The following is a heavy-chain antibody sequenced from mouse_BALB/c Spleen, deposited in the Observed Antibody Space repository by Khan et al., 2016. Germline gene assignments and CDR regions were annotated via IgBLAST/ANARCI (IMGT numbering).Heavy chain of an antibody. J-gene: IGHJ4*01. V-gene: IGHV1-9*01. Sequence: QVQLKQSGAELMKPGASVKIPCKATGYTFSSYWIEWVKQRPGHGLEWIGEILPGSGSATYNEKFKGKATFTADTSSNTAYMQLSSLTSEDSAVYYCARWLLGAMDYWGQGTSVTVSS. CDR1: GYTFSSYW. CDR3: ARWLLGAMDY. CDR2: ILPGSGSA. D-gene: IGHD2-3*01.